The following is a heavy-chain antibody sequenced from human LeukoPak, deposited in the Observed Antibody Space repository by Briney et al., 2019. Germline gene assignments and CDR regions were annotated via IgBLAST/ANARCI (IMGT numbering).Heavy chain of an antibody. CDR3: ARDVGYSSSYNWFDP. J-gene: IGHJ5*02. CDR1: GGTFSSYA. D-gene: IGHD6-13*01. CDR2: IIPILGIA. Sequence: SVKVSCKASGGTFSSYAISWVRQAPGQGLEWMGRIIPILGIANYAQKFQGRVTITADKSTSTAYMELSSLRSEDTAVYYCARDVGYSSSYNWFDPWGQGTLVTVSS. V-gene: IGHV1-69*04.